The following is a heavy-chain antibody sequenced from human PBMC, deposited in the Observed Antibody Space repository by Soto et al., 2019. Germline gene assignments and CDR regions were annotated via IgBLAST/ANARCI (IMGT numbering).Heavy chain of an antibody. V-gene: IGHV4-34*01. CDR3: ARGRTRYCSGGSCPEPI. J-gene: IGHJ4*02. CDR1: GGSFSGYY. D-gene: IGHD2-15*01. CDR2: INHSGST. Sequence: QVQLQQWGAGLLKPSETLSLTCAVYGGSFSGYYWRWIRQPPGKGLEWIGEINHSGSTNYNPSLKSRVTISVDTSKNQFSLKLSSVTAADTAVYYCARGRTRYCSGGSCPEPIWGQGTLVTVSS.